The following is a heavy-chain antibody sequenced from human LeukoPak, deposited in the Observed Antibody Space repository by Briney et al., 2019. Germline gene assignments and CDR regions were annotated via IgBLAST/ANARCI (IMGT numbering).Heavy chain of an antibody. Sequence: ASVKVSCKASGYTFTSYGISWVRQAPGQGLEWMGWISAYNGNTNYAQKLQGRVTMTTDTSTSTAYMELRSLRSDDTAVYYCARRHYYDSSGYYSDPYYFDYWGQGTLVTVSS. V-gene: IGHV1-18*01. CDR3: ARRHYYDSSGYYSDPYYFDY. CDR2: ISAYNGNT. D-gene: IGHD3-22*01. J-gene: IGHJ4*02. CDR1: GYTFTSYG.